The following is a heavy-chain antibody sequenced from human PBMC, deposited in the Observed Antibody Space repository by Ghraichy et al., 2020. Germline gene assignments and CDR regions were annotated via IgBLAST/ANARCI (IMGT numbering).Heavy chain of an antibody. V-gene: IGHV3-23*01. Sequence: GGSLRLSCAASGFTFSSYAMSWVRQAPGQGLEWVSTFSGWGGRTYYADSVKGRFTISRDNSKNTLYLQMNSLRAEDTAVYYCAKDQEWELPHWFDPWGQGTLVTVSS. J-gene: IGHJ5*02. CDR1: GFTFSSYA. CDR3: AKDQEWELPHWFDP. D-gene: IGHD1-26*01. CDR2: FSGWGGRT.